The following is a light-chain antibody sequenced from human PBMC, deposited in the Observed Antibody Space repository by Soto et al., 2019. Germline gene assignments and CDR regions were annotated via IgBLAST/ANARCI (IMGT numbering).Light chain of an antibody. J-gene: IGKJ2*01. CDR2: DSS. CDR3: QQRSNWPPEFT. CDR1: QNIRSY. V-gene: IGKV3-11*01. Sequence: EIVLTQSPATLSLSPGERATLSCRASQNIRSYLTWYQHKPGQAPRLLIYDSSHRATGIPARFSGSGSGTDFTLTISSLEPEDFAVYYCQQRSNWPPEFTFGQGTKLEI.